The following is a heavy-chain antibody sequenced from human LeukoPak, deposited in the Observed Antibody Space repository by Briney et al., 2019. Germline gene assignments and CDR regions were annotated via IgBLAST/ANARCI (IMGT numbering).Heavy chain of an antibody. CDR3: ASIAAAGTVSNDY. D-gene: IGHD6-13*01. CDR2: TRNKANSYTT. J-gene: IGHJ4*02. CDR1: GFTFSDHY. V-gene: IGHV3-72*01. Sequence: GGSLRLSCAASGFTFSDHYMDWVRQAPGKGLEWVGRTRNKANSYTTEYAASVKGRFTISRDDSKNSLYLQMNSLKTEDTAVYYCASIAAAGTVSNDYWGQGTLVTVSS.